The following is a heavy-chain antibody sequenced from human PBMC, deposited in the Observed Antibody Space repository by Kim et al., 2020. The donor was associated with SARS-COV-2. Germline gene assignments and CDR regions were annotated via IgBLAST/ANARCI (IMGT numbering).Heavy chain of an antibody. CDR2: INPSGGST. Sequence: ASVKVSCKASGYTFTSYYMHWVRQAPGQGLEWMGIINPSGGSTSYAQKFQGRVTMTRDTSTSTVYMELSSLRSEDTAVYYCASRSSGSYPFYYYGMDVWGQGTTVTVSS. CDR3: ASRSSGSYPFYYYGMDV. V-gene: IGHV1-46*01. CDR1: GYTFTSYY. D-gene: IGHD3-10*01. J-gene: IGHJ6*02.